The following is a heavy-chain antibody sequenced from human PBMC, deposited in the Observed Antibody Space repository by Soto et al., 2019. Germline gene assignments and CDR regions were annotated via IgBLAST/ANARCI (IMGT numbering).Heavy chain of an antibody. CDR2: INHSGST. J-gene: IGHJ6*03. CDR3: ARGLWFGVSYYYYYMDV. V-gene: IGHV4-34*01. CDR1: GGSFSGYY. Sequence: QVQLQQWGAGLLKPSETLSLTCAVYGGSFSGYYWSWIRQPPGKGLEWIGEINHSGSTNYNPSLKSRVTISVDTSKNQFSLKLSSATAADTAVYYCARGLWFGVSYYYYYMDVWGKGTTVTVSS. D-gene: IGHD3-10*01.